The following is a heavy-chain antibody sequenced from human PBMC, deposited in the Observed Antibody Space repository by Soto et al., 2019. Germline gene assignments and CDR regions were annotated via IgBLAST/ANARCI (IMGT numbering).Heavy chain of an antibody. CDR1: GYSFTSYW. V-gene: IGHV5-51*01. Sequence: GESLKISCKGSGYSFTSYWIGWVRQMPGKGLEWMGIIYPGDSDTRYSPSFQGQVTISADKSISTAYLQWSSLKASDTAMYYCARHSGSYVSSYYYGMDVWGQGTTVTLSS. CDR3: ARHSGSYVSSYYYGMDV. J-gene: IGHJ6*02. CDR2: IYPGDSDT. D-gene: IGHD1-26*01.